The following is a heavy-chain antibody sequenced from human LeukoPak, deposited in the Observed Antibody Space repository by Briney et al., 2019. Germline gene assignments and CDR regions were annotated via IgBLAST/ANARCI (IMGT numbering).Heavy chain of an antibody. V-gene: IGHV4-4*07. J-gene: IGHJ4*02. CDR2: IYTSGST. CDR3: ARTSMEGGTTRSLDY. D-gene: IGHD1-1*01. Sequence: SETLSLTCTVSGGSISSYYWSWIRQPAGKGLEGIGRIYTSGSTNYNPSLKSRVTTSVDTSKNQFSLKLSSVTAADTAVYYCARTSMEGGTTRSLDYWGQGTLVTVSS. CDR1: GGSISSYY.